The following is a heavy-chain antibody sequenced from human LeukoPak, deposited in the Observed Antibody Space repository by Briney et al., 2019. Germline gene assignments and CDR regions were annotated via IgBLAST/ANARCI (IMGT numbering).Heavy chain of an antibody. D-gene: IGHD3-10*01. Sequence: SVKVSCEASGYTFTTYYIHWVRQAPGQGLECMGWINPNGGATQYAQKFQGRVTMTRDASISTAYMELSRLRSDDTAVYYCTRDVTRGGDYWGQGTLVTVSS. J-gene: IGHJ4*02. CDR2: INPNGGAT. CDR3: TRDVTRGGDY. CDR1: GYTFTTYY. V-gene: IGHV1-2*02.